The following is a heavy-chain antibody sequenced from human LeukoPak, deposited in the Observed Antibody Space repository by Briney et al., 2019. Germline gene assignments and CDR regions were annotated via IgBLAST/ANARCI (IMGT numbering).Heavy chain of an antibody. V-gene: IGHV3-66*01. CDR2: IYSGGST. Sequence: GGSLRLSCAASGFAVSSNHMSWVRQAPGKGLEWVSVIYSGGSTYSADSVKGRFIISRDNSKNTLYLQMNSLRAEDTAVYYCARDFFSQPTGSYGLGGQGTLVTVSS. D-gene: IGHD1-26*01. J-gene: IGHJ4*03. CDR3: ARDFFSQPTGSYGL. CDR1: GFAVSSNH.